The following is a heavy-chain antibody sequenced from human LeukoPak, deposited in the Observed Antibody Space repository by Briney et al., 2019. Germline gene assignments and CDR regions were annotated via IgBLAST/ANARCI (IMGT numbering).Heavy chain of an antibody. CDR2: IYYSGST. CDR3: ARAEGVVAATAYNWFDP. V-gene: IGHV4-31*03. J-gene: IGHJ5*02. Sequence: SQTLFLTCTVSGGSISSGGYYWGWNPQHPGKGLEWIGYIYYSGSTYYNPFLKGRITISVDTSKNRSSLKLSSGTAAATAVYYCARAEGVVAATAYNWFDPGGQGTLVTVSA. CDR1: GGSISSGGYY. D-gene: IGHD2-15*01.